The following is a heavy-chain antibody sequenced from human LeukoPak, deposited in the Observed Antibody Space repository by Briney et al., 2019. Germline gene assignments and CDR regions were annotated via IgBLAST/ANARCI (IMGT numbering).Heavy chain of an antibody. V-gene: IGHV3-21*01. Sequence: PGGSLRLSCEASGFTFSSYDMNWVRQAPGKGLEWVSSISSSTSYKFYATSLKGRFTISRDNAKNSLYLQMNSLRAEDTAVYYCARDQIPSGSGDPFDIWGQGTMVTVSS. CDR3: ARDQIPSGSGDPFDI. CDR2: ISSSTSYK. CDR1: GFTFSSYD. J-gene: IGHJ3*02. D-gene: IGHD2-21*02.